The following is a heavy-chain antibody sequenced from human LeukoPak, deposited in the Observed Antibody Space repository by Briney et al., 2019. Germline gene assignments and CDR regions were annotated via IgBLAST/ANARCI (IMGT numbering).Heavy chain of an antibody. V-gene: IGHV4-39*07. CDR2: IYYSGST. CDR1: GGSISSSSYY. CDR3: ARVLYDYGDYKGWVYYMDV. D-gene: IGHD4-17*01. J-gene: IGHJ6*03. Sequence: SETLSLTCTVSGGSISSSSYYWGWIRQPPGKVLEWIGSIYYSGSTYYNPSLKSRVTISVDTSKNQFSLKLSSVTAADTAVYYCARVLYDYGDYKGWVYYMDVWGKGTTVTISS.